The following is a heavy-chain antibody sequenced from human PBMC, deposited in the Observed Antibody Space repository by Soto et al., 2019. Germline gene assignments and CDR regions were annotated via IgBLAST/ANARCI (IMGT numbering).Heavy chain of an antibody. CDR2: ISYDGSNK. V-gene: IGHV3-30*18. CDR1: GFTFSSYG. CDR3: AKGGVTHYYGTDV. J-gene: IGHJ6*02. Sequence: QVQLAASGGGVVQPRRSLRLSCAASGFTFSSYGMHWVRQAPGKGLEWEAVISYDGSNKYYADSVKGRFSISRDNSKNTLYLQMNSLRAEDTAVYYCAKGGVTHYYGTDVWGHGTTVTVSS. D-gene: IGHD2-21*02.